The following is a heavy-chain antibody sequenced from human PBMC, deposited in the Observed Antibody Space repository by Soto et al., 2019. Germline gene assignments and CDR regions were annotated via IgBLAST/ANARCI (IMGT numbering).Heavy chain of an antibody. D-gene: IGHD3-9*01. CDR3: AREGILLLGAFDI. Sequence: PSETLSLTCTVSGDSIRNYYWNWVRQTPGKGLEWIGYIYYTGSTHYNPSLKSRVTMSVDTSKNQFSLRLTSVTAADTAVYFCAREGILLLGAFDIWGQGTVVTVSS. J-gene: IGHJ3*02. CDR2: IYYTGST. CDR1: GDSIRNYY. V-gene: IGHV4-59*01.